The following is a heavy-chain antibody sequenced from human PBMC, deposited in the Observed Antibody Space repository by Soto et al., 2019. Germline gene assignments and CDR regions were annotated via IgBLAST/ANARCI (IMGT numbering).Heavy chain of an antibody. CDR2: IYHSGST. D-gene: IGHD3-9*01. CDR3: ARGQTEGRYFDHYFDY. V-gene: IGHV4-4*02. CDR1: GGSISSSNW. J-gene: IGHJ4*02. Sequence: PSETLSLTCAVSGGSISSSNWWSWVRQPPGKGLEWIGEIYHSGSTNYNPSLKSRVTISVDKSKNQFSLKLSSVTAADTAVYYCARGQTEGRYFDHYFDYWGQGTLVAVS.